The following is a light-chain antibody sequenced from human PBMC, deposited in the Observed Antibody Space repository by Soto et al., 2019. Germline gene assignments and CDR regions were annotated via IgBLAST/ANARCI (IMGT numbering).Light chain of an antibody. CDR3: ETWDFNTRV. CDR1: SGHSSYI. V-gene: IGLV4-60*02. CDR2: LEGSGSY. J-gene: IGLJ3*02. Sequence: QLLLTQSSSASASLGSSVKLTCTLSSGHSSYIIAWHQQQPGKAPRYLMKLEGSGSYKKGSGLPDRFSGSTSGADRYLTISNLQFEDEADYYCETWDFNTRVFGGGTKLTVL.